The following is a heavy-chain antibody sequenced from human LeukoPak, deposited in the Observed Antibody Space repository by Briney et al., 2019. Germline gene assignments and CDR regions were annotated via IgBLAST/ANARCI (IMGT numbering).Heavy chain of an antibody. Sequence: PSETLSLTCIVSHGSISRYYWSWIRQPPGKGLEWIGEINHSGITNYNPSLKSRVTMSLDTSKSQFSLKLSSVTAADTALYYCARGVVGVIEVRVYYVDYWGQGTLVTVSS. CDR2: INHSGIT. J-gene: IGHJ4*02. CDR1: HGSISRYY. CDR3: ARGVVGVIEVRVYYVDY. V-gene: IGHV4-34*01. D-gene: IGHD3-3*01.